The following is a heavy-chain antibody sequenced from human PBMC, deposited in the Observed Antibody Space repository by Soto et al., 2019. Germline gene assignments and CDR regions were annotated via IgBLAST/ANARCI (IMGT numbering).Heavy chain of an antibody. CDR1: GFTFSSYG. D-gene: IGHD6-13*01. CDR2: ISYDGSNK. Sequence: PGGSLRLSCAASGFTFSSYGMHWVRQAPGKGLEWVAVISYDGSNKYYADSVKGRFTISRDNSKNTLYLQMNSLRAEDTAVYYCAKDKGQQLAQGAFDIWGQGTMVTVSS. CDR3: AKDKGQQLAQGAFDI. J-gene: IGHJ3*02. V-gene: IGHV3-30*18.